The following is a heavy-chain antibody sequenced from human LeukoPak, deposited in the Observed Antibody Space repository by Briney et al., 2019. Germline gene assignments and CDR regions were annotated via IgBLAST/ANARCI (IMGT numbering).Heavy chain of an antibody. V-gene: IGHV3-9*03. J-gene: IGHJ2*01. CDR1: GFTFSSYA. Sequence: SLRLSCAASGFTFSSYAMHWVRQAPGKGLEWVSGISWNSGTVAYADSVKGRFTISRDNSKKSLYLQMNSLRAEDMALYYCAKASADWYFDLWGRGTLVTVSS. CDR3: AKASADWYFDL. D-gene: IGHD2-2*01. CDR2: ISWNSGTV.